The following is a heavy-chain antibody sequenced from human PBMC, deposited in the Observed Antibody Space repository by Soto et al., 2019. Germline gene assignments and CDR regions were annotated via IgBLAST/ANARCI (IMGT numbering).Heavy chain of an antibody. J-gene: IGHJ5*02. CDR2: ISAYNGNT. Sequence: ASVKVSCKASGYTFTSYGISWVRQAPGQGLEWMGWISAYNGNTNYAQKLQGRVTMTTDTSTSTAYMELRSLRSDDTAVYYCARGGYCISTSCYGANNWFDPWGQGTLVTVSS. D-gene: IGHD2-2*01. CDR3: ARGGYCISTSCYGANNWFDP. CDR1: GYTFTSYG. V-gene: IGHV1-18*01.